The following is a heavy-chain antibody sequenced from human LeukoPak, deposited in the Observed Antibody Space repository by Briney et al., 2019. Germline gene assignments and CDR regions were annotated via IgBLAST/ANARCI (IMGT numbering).Heavy chain of an antibody. D-gene: IGHD1-26*01. V-gene: IGHV1-18*01. CDR2: VSTYNGNT. J-gene: IGHJ4*02. Sequence: ASVKVSCKASGYTFTSYGISWVRQAPGQGLEWMGWVSTYNGNTKYTQNLQGRVTTTTDTSTSTAYMELRSLRSDDTAMYYCARQSTGSYYSPIDYWGQGTLVTVSS. CDR1: GYTFTSYG. CDR3: ARQSTGSYYSPIDY.